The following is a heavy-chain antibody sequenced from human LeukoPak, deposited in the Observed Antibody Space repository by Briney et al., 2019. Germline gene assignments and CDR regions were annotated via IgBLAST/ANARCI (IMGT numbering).Heavy chain of an antibody. CDR3: ARDSSGWYGNWFDP. CDR2: IIPILGIA. J-gene: IGHJ5*02. Sequence: SVKVSCKASGGTFSSYTISWVRQAPGQGLEWMGRIIPILGIANYAQKFQGRVTIIADKSTSTAYMELSSLRSEDTAVYYCARDSSGWYGNWFDPWGQGTLVTVSS. CDR1: GGTFSSYT. V-gene: IGHV1-69*04. D-gene: IGHD6-19*01.